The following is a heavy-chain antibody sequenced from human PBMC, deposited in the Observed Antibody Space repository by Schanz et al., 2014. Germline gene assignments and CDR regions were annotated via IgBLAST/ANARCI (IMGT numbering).Heavy chain of an antibody. CDR3: ARDYYDSSGYYYCDY. J-gene: IGHJ4*02. D-gene: IGHD3-22*01. Sequence: QVHLVQSGAEVKKPGSSVKVSCKASGGTFSSDTFSWVRQAPGQGLEWMGRIVPIAGITNYAQRFQGRVTITADKSTSTAYMELSSLRSEDTAMYYCARDYYDSSGYYYCDYWGQGTLVTVAS. CDR1: GGTFSSDT. V-gene: IGHV1-69*08. CDR2: IVPIAGIT.